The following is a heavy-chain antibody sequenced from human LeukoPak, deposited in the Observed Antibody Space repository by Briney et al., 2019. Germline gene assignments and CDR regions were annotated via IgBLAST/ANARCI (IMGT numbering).Heavy chain of an antibody. V-gene: IGHV1-2*02. J-gene: IGHJ5*02. CDR2: INPHSGGT. Sequence: GASMKVSCKASGYTFTGYYMHWVRQAPGQGLEWMGWINPHSGGTNYAQKLQGRVTMTRDASISTAYMELSRLRSDDTAMYYCARDSLEWGYCSSSSCYVGFDPWGQGTLVTVSS. D-gene: IGHD2-2*01. CDR3: ARDSLEWGYCSSSSCYVGFDP. CDR1: GYTFTGYY.